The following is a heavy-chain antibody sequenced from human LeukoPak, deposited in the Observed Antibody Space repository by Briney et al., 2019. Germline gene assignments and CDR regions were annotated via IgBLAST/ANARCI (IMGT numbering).Heavy chain of an antibody. Sequence: SETLSLTCTVSGGSISSSGDYWGWIRQPPGKGLEWIASIYYSGSTYYNPSLKSRVTISVDKSKNQLSLKLSSLAAADTAVYYCARHEYSGSYYGLSWFDPWGQGTLVTVSS. J-gene: IGHJ5*02. V-gene: IGHV4-39*01. CDR3: ARHEYSGSYYGLSWFDP. CDR2: IYYSGST. CDR1: GGSISSSGDY. D-gene: IGHD1-26*01.